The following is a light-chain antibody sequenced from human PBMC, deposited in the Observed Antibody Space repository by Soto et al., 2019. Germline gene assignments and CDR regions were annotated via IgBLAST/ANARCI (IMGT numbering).Light chain of an antibody. CDR2: GAS. CDR1: QSVSSTY. V-gene: IGKV3D-7*01. J-gene: IGKJ1*01. CDR3: QQYNNLPWT. Sequence: VVTRSPVPLSLSPGARAPLSGRASQSVSSTYLAWYQQKPGQAPRLLISGASSRATGIPDRFSGSGSGTDFTLTITTLQSVDFAVYSCQQYNNLPWTFGQGTKVDI.